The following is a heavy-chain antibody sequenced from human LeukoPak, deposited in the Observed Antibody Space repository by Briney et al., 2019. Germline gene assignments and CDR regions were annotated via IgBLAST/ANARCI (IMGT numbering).Heavy chain of an antibody. D-gene: IGHD3-22*01. J-gene: IGHJ4*02. CDR2: IYSGGST. CDR1: GFTVSSNY. Sequence: PGGSLRLSCAASGFTVSSNYMSWVRQAPGKGLEWVSVIYSGGSTYYADSVKGRFTISRDNSKNTLYLQMNSLRAEDTDVYYCARSSGRYDSSGYSDYWGQGTLVTVSS. V-gene: IGHV3-53*01. CDR3: ARSSGRYDSSGYSDY.